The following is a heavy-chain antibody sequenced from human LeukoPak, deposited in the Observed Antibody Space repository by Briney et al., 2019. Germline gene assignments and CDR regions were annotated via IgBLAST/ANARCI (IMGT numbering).Heavy chain of an antibody. CDR3: ARPGGSGYLYFDY. J-gene: IGHJ4*02. CDR1: GYRFTNYA. V-gene: IGHV1-69*04. CDR2: IIPILGIA. Sequence: ASVKVSCKASGYRFTNYAISWVRQAPGQGLEWMGRIIPILGIANYAQKFQGRVTITADKSTSTAYMELSSLRSEDTAVYYCARPGGSGYLYFDYWGQGTLVTVSS. D-gene: IGHD3-22*01.